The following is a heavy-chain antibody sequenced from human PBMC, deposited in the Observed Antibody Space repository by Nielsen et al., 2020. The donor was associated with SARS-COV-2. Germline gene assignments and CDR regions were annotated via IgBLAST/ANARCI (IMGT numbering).Heavy chain of an antibody. D-gene: IGHD1-20*01. Sequence: GESLKISCAASGFTFSSYWMHWVRQAPGKGLVWVSRINSDGSSTSYADSVKGRFTISRDNAKNTLYLQMNSLRAEDTAVYYCAKNRLYNWNYGYFDLWGRGTLVTVSS. CDR2: INSDGSST. CDR3: AKNRLYNWNYGYFDL. CDR1: GFTFSSYW. V-gene: IGHV3-74*01. J-gene: IGHJ2*01.